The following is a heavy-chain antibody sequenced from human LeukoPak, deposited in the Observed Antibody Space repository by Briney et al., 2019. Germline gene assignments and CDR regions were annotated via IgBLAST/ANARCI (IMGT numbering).Heavy chain of an antibody. D-gene: IGHD3-10*01. Sequence: SVKVSCKASGGTFSSYAISWVRQAPGQGLEWMGGIIPIFGTANYAQKFQGRVTITADESTSTAYIELSSLRSEDTAVYYCARFYGSGSYLIGYYYYGMDVWGQGTTVTVSS. V-gene: IGHV1-69*13. CDR3: ARFYGSGSYLIGYYYYGMDV. CDR1: GGTFSSYA. J-gene: IGHJ6*02. CDR2: IIPIFGTA.